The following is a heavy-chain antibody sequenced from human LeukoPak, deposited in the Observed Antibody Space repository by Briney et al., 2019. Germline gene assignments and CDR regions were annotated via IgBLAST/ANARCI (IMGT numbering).Heavy chain of an antibody. J-gene: IGHJ4*02. D-gene: IGHD6-13*01. CDR3: ARLTAAGTLDY. CDR1: GYSISSGYY. Sequence: PSKTLSLTCSVSGYSISSGYYWGWIRQPPGKGLEWIGSVYHSGSTYYKPSLKSRVTILVDTSKNQFSLKLSSVTAADTAVYYCARLTAAGTLDYWGQGTLVTVSS. V-gene: IGHV4-38-2*02. CDR2: VYHSGST.